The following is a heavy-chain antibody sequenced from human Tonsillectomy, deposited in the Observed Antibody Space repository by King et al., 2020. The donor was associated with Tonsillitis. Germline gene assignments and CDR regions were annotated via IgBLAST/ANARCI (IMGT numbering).Heavy chain of an antibody. D-gene: IGHD1-26*01. V-gene: IGHV3-74*01. J-gene: IGHJ5*02. CDR3: ARGGAIWFDP. CDR1: GFTFSSYW. Sequence: VQLVESGGGLVQPGGSLRLSCAASGFTFSSYWMHWVRQAPGKGLVWVSRINTDGSSTSYADSVKGRFTISRDNAQNTLYLQMNSLRADDTAVYYCARGGAIWFDPWGQGTLVTVSS. CDR2: INTDGSST.